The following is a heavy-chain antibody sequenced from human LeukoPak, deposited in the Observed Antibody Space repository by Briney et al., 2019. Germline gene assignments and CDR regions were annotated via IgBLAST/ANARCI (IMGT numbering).Heavy chain of an antibody. CDR3: ARDLVIAGTNYYFDD. V-gene: IGHV1-18*01. Sequence: ASVTVSCKTSGYTFNSYGISWVRQAPGQGLEWMGWISAYKGNTNYAQKFQGRVTIIADRSTNTAYMELSSLRSEDTAVYYCARDLVIAGTNYYFDDWGQGTLVTVSP. CDR2: ISAYKGNT. D-gene: IGHD2-15*01. CDR1: GYTFNSYG. J-gene: IGHJ4*02.